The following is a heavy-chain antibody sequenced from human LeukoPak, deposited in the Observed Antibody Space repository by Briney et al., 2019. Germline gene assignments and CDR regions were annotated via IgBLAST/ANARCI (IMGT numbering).Heavy chain of an antibody. V-gene: IGHV3-23*01. J-gene: IGHJ4*02. CDR3: AKEYTGTFSPFPSYFDN. CDR2: ITGSGGRT. CDR1: GFTFSSYA. Sequence: GGSLRLSCAASGFTFSSYAMNWVRQAPGKGLEWVSAITGSGGRTYCADSVKGRFTISRDNSKNTLYLQMNSLRAEDTAIYYCAKEYTGTFSPFPSYFDNWGQGTLVTVSS. D-gene: IGHD1-26*01.